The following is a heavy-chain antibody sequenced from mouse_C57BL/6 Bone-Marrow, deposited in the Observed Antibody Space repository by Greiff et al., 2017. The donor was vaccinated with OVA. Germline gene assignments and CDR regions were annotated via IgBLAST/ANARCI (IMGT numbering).Heavy chain of an antibody. CDR1: GYSITSGYY. Sequence: VQLQQSGPGLVKPSQSLSLTCSVTGYSITSGYYWNWIRQFPGNKLEWMGYISYDGSNNYNPSLKNRISITRDTSKNQFFLKLNSVTTEDTATYYCARGRYYFDYWGQGTTLTVSS. J-gene: IGHJ2*01. CDR3: ARGRYYFDY. CDR2: ISYDGSN. V-gene: IGHV3-6*01.